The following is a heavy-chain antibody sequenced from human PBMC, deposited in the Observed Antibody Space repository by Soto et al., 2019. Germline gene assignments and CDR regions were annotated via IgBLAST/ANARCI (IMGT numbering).Heavy chain of an antibody. CDR1: GYTFTSYE. V-gene: IGHV1-18*01. CDR3: AKNSGPNWYFDL. Sequence: GPEVQKPGASVKVSCKASGYTFTSYEITWVRQAPGQGLEWMGWISGYNGITNYAQKFQGRVTMTTETSTSTAYMELRSLRSDDTAVYYCAKNSGPNWYFDLWGRGTLVTVSS. D-gene: IGHD1-26*01. J-gene: IGHJ2*01. CDR2: ISGYNGIT.